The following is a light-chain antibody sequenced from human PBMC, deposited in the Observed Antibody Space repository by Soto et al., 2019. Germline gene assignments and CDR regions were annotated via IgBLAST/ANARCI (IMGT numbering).Light chain of an antibody. J-gene: IGLJ1*01. V-gene: IGLV2-23*02. CDR2: EVS. CDR1: SSDVGSYNL. Sequence: QSALTQPASVSGSPGQSITISCTGTSSDVGSYNLVSWYQQHPGKAPKLMIYEVSKRPSGVSNRFSGSKSGNTASLTISGLQAEDEADYYCCSYAGSDYVFGTGTRSPS. CDR3: CSYAGSDYV.